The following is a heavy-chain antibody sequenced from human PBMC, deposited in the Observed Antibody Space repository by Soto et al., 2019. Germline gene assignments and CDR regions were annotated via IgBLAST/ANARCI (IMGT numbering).Heavy chain of an antibody. J-gene: IGHJ3*02. Sequence: EVQLLESGGGLVQPGGSLRLSCAASGFTFRIYAMSFVRQTPGKGLEWVSGISGSGGNTYYAEYGKGRFTISRDNSRNTVYLQMNSLRVDDTAVYYCAKDAYVSGWFVDAFDIWGQGPMVTVSS. V-gene: IGHV3-23*01. D-gene: IGHD6-19*01. CDR3: AKDAYVSGWFVDAFDI. CDR2: ISGSGGNT. CDR1: GFTFRIYA.